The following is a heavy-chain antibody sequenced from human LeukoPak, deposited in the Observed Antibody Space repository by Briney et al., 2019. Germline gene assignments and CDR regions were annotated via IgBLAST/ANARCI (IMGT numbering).Heavy chain of an antibody. Sequence: SQTLSLTCAVSGGSISSGGYSWSWIRQPPGKGLEWIGYIYHSGSTYYNPSLKSRVTISVDRSKNQFSLKLSSVTAADTAVYYCARDRSDSSGYYASRYFDLWGRGTLVTVSS. D-gene: IGHD3-22*01. CDR3: ARDRSDSSGYYASRYFDL. V-gene: IGHV4-30-2*01. J-gene: IGHJ2*01. CDR1: GGSISSGGYS. CDR2: IYHSGST.